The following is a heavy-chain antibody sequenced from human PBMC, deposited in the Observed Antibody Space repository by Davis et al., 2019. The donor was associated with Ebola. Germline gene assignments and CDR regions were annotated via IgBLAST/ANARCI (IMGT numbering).Heavy chain of an antibody. D-gene: IGHD1-1*01. J-gene: IGHJ5*02. V-gene: IGHV3-23*01. CDR1: GFSFSRTD. CDR3: AGDPNWESGS. CDR2: INGGGDKT. Sequence: GESLKISCAASGFSFSRTDMNWFRQAPGRGPEWVLNINGGGDKTYYADSVKGRLTISRDNFKNTLYLQLDSLRIEDTARYYCAGDPNWESGSWGQGTLVSVSS.